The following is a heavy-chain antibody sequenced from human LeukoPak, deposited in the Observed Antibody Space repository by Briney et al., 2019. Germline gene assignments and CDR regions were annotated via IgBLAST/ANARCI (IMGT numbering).Heavy chain of an antibody. J-gene: IGHJ4*02. CDR1: GYTLTELS. Sequence: ASVKVSCKVSGYTLTELSMHWVRQAPGKGLEWMGGFDPEDGETIYAQKFQGRVTMTEDTSTDTAYMELSSLRSEDTAVYYCATERPGIAAAGTHFDYWGQGTLVTVSS. D-gene: IGHD6-13*01. CDR2: FDPEDGET. V-gene: IGHV1-24*01. CDR3: ATERPGIAAAGTHFDY.